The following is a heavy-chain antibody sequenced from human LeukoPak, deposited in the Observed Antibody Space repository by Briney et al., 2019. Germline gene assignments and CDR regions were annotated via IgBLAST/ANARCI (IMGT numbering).Heavy chain of an antibody. CDR1: GFTFTSSA. Sequence: SVKVSCKASGFTFTSSAMQWVRQARGQRLEWIGWIVDGSGNTNYAQNFQERVTITRDMSTSTAYMELSSLRSEDTAVYYCAAEGVMVRGVISYYWGQGTLVTVSS. D-gene: IGHD3-10*01. CDR3: AAEGVMVRGVISYY. J-gene: IGHJ4*02. CDR2: IVDGSGNT. V-gene: IGHV1-58*02.